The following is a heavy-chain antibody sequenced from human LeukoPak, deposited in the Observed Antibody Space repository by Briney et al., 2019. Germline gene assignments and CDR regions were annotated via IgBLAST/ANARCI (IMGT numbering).Heavy chain of an antibody. Sequence: PETLSLTCVVYAGSFTGYYWSWIRQPPGKGLEWMGEINHIGNTNYNLSLMSRATISVTKSKNQFTRKLSSVTAAETAMYYVAKGYGSGSYSAWGQGTLVTVSS. D-gene: IGHD3-10*01. CDR3: AKGYGSGSYSA. CDR1: AGSFTGYY. J-gene: IGHJ5*02. CDR2: INHIGNT. V-gene: IGHV4-34*01.